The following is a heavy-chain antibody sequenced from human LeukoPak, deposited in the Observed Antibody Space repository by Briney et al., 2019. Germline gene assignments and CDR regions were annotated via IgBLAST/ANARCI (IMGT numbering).Heavy chain of an antibody. CDR2: ISSSSSYI. CDR1: GFTFSSYS. J-gene: IGHJ4*02. D-gene: IGHD2-21*02. V-gene: IGHV3-21*01. Sequence: PGGSLRLSCAASGFTFSSYSMNWVRQAPGKGLEWVSSISSSSSYIYYADSVKGRFTISRDNAKNSLYLQMNSLRAEDTAVYYCARDSGYCGGDCYSAPFDYWGQGTLVTVSS. CDR3: ARDSGYCGGDCYSAPFDY.